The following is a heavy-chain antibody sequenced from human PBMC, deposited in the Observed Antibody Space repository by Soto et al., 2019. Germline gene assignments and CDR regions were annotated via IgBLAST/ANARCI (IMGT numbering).Heavy chain of an antibody. J-gene: IGHJ4*02. CDR1: GFTFSSYA. CDR2: ISYDGSNK. V-gene: IGHV3-30-3*01. Sequence: QVQLVESGGGVVQPGRSLRLSCAASGFTFSSYAMHWVRQAPGKGLEWVAVISYDGSNKYYADSVKGRFTISRDNSKNTLYLQMNSLRAEDTAVYYCARGSQYADYVFDYWGQGTLVTVSS. CDR3: ARGSQYADYVFDY. D-gene: IGHD4-17*01.